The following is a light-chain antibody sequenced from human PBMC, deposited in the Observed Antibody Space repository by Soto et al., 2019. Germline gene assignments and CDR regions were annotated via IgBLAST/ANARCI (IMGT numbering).Light chain of an antibody. CDR3: QQYNDWLPIT. CDR1: QTVSGN. V-gene: IGKV3-15*01. Sequence: EIVMTQSPATLSVSPGERAALSCRASQTVSGNLAWYQQKPGQAPRLLIYGASTRATGVPARFSGSGSGTEFTLTIRSLQSVDFAVYFGQQYNDWLPITFGQGTKLEIK. CDR2: GAS. J-gene: IGKJ2*01.